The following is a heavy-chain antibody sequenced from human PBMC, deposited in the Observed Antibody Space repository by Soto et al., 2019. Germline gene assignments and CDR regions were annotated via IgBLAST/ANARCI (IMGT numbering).Heavy chain of an antibody. Sequence: GGSLRLSCAASGFIFTRYSMNWVRQAPGKGLEWVSSISSTANYIYYGDSMKGRFTISRDNAKNSLYLEMNSLRAEDTAVYYCARDPSVVTATNAFDIWGQGTMVTVSS. CDR1: GFIFTRYS. V-gene: IGHV3-21*06. D-gene: IGHD2-21*02. J-gene: IGHJ3*02. CDR3: ARDPSVVTATNAFDI. CDR2: ISSTANYI.